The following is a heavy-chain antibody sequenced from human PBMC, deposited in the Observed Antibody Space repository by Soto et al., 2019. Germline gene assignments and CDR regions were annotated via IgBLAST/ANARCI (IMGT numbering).Heavy chain of an antibody. J-gene: IGHJ4*02. CDR1: GFTFSSFE. D-gene: IGHD4-17*01. Sequence: GGSLRLSCAASGFTFSSFEMNWVRQAPGKGLEWISYISSPGSTIHYADSVKGRFTISRDNARNTLYLQMNSLRAEDTAVYYCAKESSDYGVDYWGQVTLVTVSS. CDR3: AKESSDYGVDY. CDR2: ISSPGSTI. V-gene: IGHV3-48*03.